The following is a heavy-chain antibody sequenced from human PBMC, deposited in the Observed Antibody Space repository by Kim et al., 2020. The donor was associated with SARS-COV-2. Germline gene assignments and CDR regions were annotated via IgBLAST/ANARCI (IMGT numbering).Heavy chain of an antibody. CDR2: IKQDGSVK. J-gene: IGHJ4*02. V-gene: IGHV3-7*01. Sequence: GGSLRLSCAASGFTFTTYWMTWVRQAPGKGLEWVANIKQDGSVKSYVDSVRGRFTISRDNAKTSLYLQMNSLRDEDTAVYYCVRNRGFNSFDYWGQGTLVTVYS. CDR3: VRNRGFNSFDY. CDR1: GFTFTTYW. D-gene: IGHD6-25*01.